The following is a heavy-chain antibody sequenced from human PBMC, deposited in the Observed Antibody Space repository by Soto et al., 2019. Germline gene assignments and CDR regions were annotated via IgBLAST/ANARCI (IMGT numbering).Heavy chain of an antibody. J-gene: IGHJ4*02. Sequence: GGSLRLSCAASGFTFSSYTMNWVRQAPGKGLEWVSSISSSSSYIYYADSVKGRFTISRDNAKNSLYLQMNSLRAEDTAVYYCARAGYSSSWFTGSYYWGQGTLVTVSS. CDR3: ARAGYSSSWFTGSYY. D-gene: IGHD6-13*01. V-gene: IGHV3-21*01. CDR1: GFTFSSYT. CDR2: ISSSSSYI.